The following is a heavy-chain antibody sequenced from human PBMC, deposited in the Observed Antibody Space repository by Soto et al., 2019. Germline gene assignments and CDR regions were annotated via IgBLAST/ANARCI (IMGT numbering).Heavy chain of an antibody. V-gene: IGHV3-9*01. J-gene: IGHJ4*02. Sequence: DVQLVESGGGLVQPGRSLRLSCAASGFTFDDYAMHGVRQAPGKGLEWVSGISWNSASMDYADSVKDRFSISRDNAENSLYLQMNILKIEDTAFYYCAMSFSDSYYDLDFWGQGTLVTVSS. CDR2: ISWNSASM. D-gene: IGHD1-26*01. CDR3: AMSFSDSYYDLDF. CDR1: GFTFDDYA.